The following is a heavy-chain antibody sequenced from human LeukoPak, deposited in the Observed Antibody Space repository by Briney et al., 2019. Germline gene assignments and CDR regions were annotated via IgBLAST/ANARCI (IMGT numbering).Heavy chain of an antibody. CDR3: AREGGSGSYSDY. CDR1: GFTFGDYN. CDR2: IRSSSSSR. D-gene: IGHD3-10*01. V-gene: IGHV3-48*02. Sequence: GGSLRLSCAASGFTFGDYNMNWVRQAPGKGLEWISFIRSSSSSRYYADSVKGRFTIFRDNAKNSLYLQMNSLRDEDTAVYYCAREGGSGSYSDYWGQGTLVTVSS. J-gene: IGHJ4*02.